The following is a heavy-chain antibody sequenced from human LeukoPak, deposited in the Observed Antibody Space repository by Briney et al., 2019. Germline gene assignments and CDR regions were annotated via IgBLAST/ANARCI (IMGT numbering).Heavy chain of an antibody. CDR2: MSHNRGT. V-gene: IGHV4-38-2*01. D-gene: IGHD3-10*01. Sequence: KSSETLSLTCAVSGYSISSGYYWGWIRQPPGKGLEWIGSMSHNRGTYYNPSLKGRVTISMDTSKNQFSLRLSSVTAADTAVYYCASYYASGVSAYNYYGMDVWGKGTTVTVSS. CDR1: GYSISSGYY. CDR3: ASYYASGVSAYNYYGMDV. J-gene: IGHJ6*04.